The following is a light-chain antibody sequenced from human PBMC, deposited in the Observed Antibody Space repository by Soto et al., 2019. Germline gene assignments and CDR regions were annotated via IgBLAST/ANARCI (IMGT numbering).Light chain of an antibody. CDR2: WAS. V-gene: IGKV4-1*01. CDR1: QIVLYSSNNKNY. J-gene: IGKJ5*01. CDR3: QHRSNWPLT. Sequence: DIVMTQSPDSLPVSLGERATINCKSSQIVLYSSNNKNYLAWYQQKPGQAPKMVIYWASTRESGVPARFSGSGSGTDFTLTISSLEPEDFAVYYCQHRSNWPLTFGGGTRLEIK.